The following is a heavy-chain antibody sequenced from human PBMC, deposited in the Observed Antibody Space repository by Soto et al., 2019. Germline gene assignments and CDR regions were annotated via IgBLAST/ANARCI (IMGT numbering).Heavy chain of an antibody. Sequence: EVQLVESGGGLVKPGGSLRLSCAASGFTFSRHSMNWVRQAPGKGLEWVSCISGTGTFIYYSDSVKGRFTISRDDVKSSLYLQMNSLTAEDTAVYYCARGSVIDTGDALDIWGPGTMVTVS. J-gene: IGHJ3*02. V-gene: IGHV3-21*06. CDR2: ISGTGTFI. D-gene: IGHD2-21*01. CDR1: GFTFSRHS. CDR3: ARGSVIDTGDALDI.